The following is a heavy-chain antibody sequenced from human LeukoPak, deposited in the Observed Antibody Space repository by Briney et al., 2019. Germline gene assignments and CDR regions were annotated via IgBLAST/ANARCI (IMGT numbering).Heavy chain of an antibody. J-gene: IGHJ4*02. CDR3: AKLLGTATTYDS. Sequence: PGGSLTLSCEASGFTFSGSWMSWVRQAPGKGLERVASINPDGSQKFFVDSVKGRFTISRDNTKNSLYLQMNTLGAEDTAMYYCAKLLGTATTYDSWGQGTRVTVSS. CDR2: INPDGSQK. D-gene: IGHD5-24*01. V-gene: IGHV3-7*01. CDR1: GFTFSGSW.